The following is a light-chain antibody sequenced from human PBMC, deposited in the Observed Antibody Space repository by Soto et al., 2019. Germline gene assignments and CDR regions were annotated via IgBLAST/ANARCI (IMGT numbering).Light chain of an antibody. V-gene: IGLV1-44*01. CDR3: AAWDDSLNGVV. J-gene: IGLJ7*01. CDR2: SYN. Sequence: QSVLTQPPSASGTPGQRVTISCSGSGSNIGSNTVNWYQQLPGTAPKLLIYSYNQRPSGVPDRFSGSKSGTSASLAISGLHSEDEADYYCAAWDDSLNGVVFGGVTQLTVL. CDR1: GSNIGSNT.